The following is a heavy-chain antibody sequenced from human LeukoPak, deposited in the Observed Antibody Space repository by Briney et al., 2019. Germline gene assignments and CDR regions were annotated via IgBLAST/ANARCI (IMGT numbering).Heavy chain of an antibody. D-gene: IGHD2-15*01. V-gene: IGHV4-39*07. CDR2: IYYSGST. CDR3: ARSQLPLSGFDY. Sequence: SETLSLTCTVSGGSISSSSYYWGWIRQPPGKGLEWIGSIYYSGSTYYNPSLKSRVTISVDTSKNQFSLKLSSVTAADTAVYYCARSQLPLSGFDYWGQGTLVTVSS. CDR1: GGSISSSSYY. J-gene: IGHJ4*02.